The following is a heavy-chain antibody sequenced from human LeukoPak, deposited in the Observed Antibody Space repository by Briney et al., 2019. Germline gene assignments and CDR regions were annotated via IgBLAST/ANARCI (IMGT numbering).Heavy chain of an antibody. J-gene: IGHJ4*02. Sequence: SETLSLTCAVYGESFSGFYWSWIRRPPGKGLEWIGEINHSATTNYSHSLKSRVIISTDTSKNQFSVRLMSVTASDTAVYDCARGPSHGGKYRGFFDYWGQGTLVAVSS. CDR2: INHSATT. CDR3: ARGPSHGGKYRGFFDY. CDR1: GESFSGFY. V-gene: IGHV4-34*01. D-gene: IGHD4-23*01.